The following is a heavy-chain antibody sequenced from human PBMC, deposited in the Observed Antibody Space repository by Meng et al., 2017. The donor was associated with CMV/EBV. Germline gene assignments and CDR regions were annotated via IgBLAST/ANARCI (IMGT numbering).Heavy chain of an antibody. CDR2: IYYSGST. J-gene: IGHJ6*02. Sequence: SETLSPTCIVSGGSISSSSYYWGWIRQPPGKGLEWIGSIYYSGSTYYNPSLKSRVTISVDTSKNQFSLKLSSVTAADTAVYYCARDRYGYSNYGLLLDGMDVWGQGTTVTVSS. D-gene: IGHD4-11*01. CDR1: GGSISSSSYY. V-gene: IGHV4-39*07. CDR3: ARDRYGYSNYGLLLDGMDV.